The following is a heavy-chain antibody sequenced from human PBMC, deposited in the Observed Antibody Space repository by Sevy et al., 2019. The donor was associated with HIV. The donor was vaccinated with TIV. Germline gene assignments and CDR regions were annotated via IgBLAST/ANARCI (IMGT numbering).Heavy chain of an antibody. CDR3: ARDLLAIAGYSSTWSGGY. D-gene: IGHD6-13*01. J-gene: IGHJ4*02. Sequence: ASVKVSCKASGYTFTNFGITWVRQAPGQGLEWMGWIGAYNGNTNYAQKFQGRVTMTTDTSTSTAYMELRSLRSDDTAVYYWARDLLAIAGYSSTWSGGYWGQGTLVTVSS. CDR1: GYTFTNFG. V-gene: IGHV1-18*01. CDR2: IGAYNGNT.